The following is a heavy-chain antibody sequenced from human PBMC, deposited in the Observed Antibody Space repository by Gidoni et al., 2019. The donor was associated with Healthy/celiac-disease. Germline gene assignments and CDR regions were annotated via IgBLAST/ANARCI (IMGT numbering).Heavy chain of an antibody. CDR1: GYTFTSYG. D-gene: IGHD3-3*01. V-gene: IGHV1-18*01. Sequence: QVPLVQSGAEVKKPGASVKVSCKASGYTFTSYGISWVRQCPGQGLEWMGWISAYNGNTNYAQKLQGRVTMTTDTSTSTAYMELRSLRSDDTAVYYCARNGGLRFLEWSRWFDPWGQGTLVTVSS. J-gene: IGHJ5*02. CDR3: ARNGGLRFLEWSRWFDP. CDR2: ISAYNGNT.